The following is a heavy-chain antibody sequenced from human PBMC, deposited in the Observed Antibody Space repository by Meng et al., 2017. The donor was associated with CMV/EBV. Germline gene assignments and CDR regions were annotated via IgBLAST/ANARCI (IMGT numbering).Heavy chain of an antibody. CDR3: ARGSRFLEWLLLGYFDY. CDR2: IIPIFGTA. CDR1: GGTFSSYA. D-gene: IGHD3-3*01. V-gene: IGHV1-69*05. Sequence: KISCKASGGTFSSYAISWVRQAPGQGLEWMGGIIPIFGTANYAQKFQGRVTITTDESTSTAYMELSSLRSEDTAVYYCARGSRFLEWLLLGYFDYWGQGTLVTVSS. J-gene: IGHJ4*02.